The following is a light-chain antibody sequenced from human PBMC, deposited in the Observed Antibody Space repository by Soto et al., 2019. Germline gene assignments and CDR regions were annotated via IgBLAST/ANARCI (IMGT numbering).Light chain of an antibody. CDR1: SSNIGKNY. CDR2: ENS. V-gene: IGLV1-51*02. Sequence: QSVLTQPPSVSAAPGQKVTISCSGSSSNIGKNYVAWYQHVPGTAPKLLIYENSKRPSGIPDRFSGSKSGTSATLGITGLQTGDEADCYCGTWDGSLSVGVFGGGTKLTVL. CDR3: GTWDGSLSVGV. J-gene: IGLJ3*02.